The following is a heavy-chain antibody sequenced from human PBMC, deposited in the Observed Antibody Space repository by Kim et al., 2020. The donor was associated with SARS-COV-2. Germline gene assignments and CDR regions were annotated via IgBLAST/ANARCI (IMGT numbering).Heavy chain of an antibody. V-gene: IGHV1-24*01. CDR3: ATPLRPLGYDT. J-gene: IGHJ5*02. CDR2: FDPEDGET. D-gene: IGHD4-17*01. CDR1: GYTLTQLS. Sequence: ASVKVSCKVSGYTLTQLSIHWVRQAPGKGPEWMGRFDPEDGETIYAQKFQGRVTMIEDTSTNTAYLELSNLRPEDTAFYYCATPLRPLGYDTWGQGTLLT.